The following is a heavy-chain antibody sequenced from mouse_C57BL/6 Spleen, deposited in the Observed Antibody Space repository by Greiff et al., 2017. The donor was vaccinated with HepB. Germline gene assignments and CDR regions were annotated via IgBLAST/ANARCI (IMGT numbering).Heavy chain of an antibody. D-gene: IGHD2-4*01. CDR1: GFSFNTYA. J-gene: IGHJ1*03. CDR2: IRSKSNNYAT. CDR3: VRQYYDYDGWYFDV. Sequence: EVQRVESGGGLVQPKGSLKLSCAASGFSFNTYAMNWVRQAPGKGLEWVARIRSKSNNYATYYADSVKDRFTISRDDSESMLYLQMNNLKTEDTAMYYCVRQYYDYDGWYFDVWGTGTTVTVSS. V-gene: IGHV10-1*01.